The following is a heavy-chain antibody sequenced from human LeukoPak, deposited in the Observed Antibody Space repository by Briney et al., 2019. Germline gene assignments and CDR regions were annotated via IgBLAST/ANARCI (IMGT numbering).Heavy chain of an antibody. J-gene: IGHJ4*02. D-gene: IGHD4-17*01. CDR3: ARDPSYGDYAVIDY. CDR1: GFTFNSYW. Sequence: GGSLRLSCAASGFTFNSYWMTWVRQAPGKGLEWVAVIWSDGSNKYYADSVKGRFTISRDNSKNTLYLQMNSLRAEDTAVYYCARDPSYGDYAVIDYWGQGTLVTVPS. V-gene: IGHV3-33*08. CDR2: IWSDGSNK.